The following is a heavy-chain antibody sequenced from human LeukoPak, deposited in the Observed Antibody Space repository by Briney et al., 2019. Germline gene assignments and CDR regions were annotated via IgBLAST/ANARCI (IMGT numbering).Heavy chain of an antibody. D-gene: IGHD3-22*01. CDR3: AKDEARYYYDSSADDAFDI. Sequence: GGSLRLSCAASGFTFSSYWMTWVRQAPGKGLEWVANIKQDGSEKYYVDSVKGRFTISRDNAKNSLYLQMNSLRAEDTAVYYCAKDEARYYYDSSADDAFDIWGQGTMVTVSS. V-gene: IGHV3-7*03. J-gene: IGHJ3*02. CDR2: IKQDGSEK. CDR1: GFTFSSYW.